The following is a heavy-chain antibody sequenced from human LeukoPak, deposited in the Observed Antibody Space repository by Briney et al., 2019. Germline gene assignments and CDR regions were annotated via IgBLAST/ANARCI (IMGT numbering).Heavy chain of an antibody. V-gene: IGHV3-30*02. CDR1: GFTFSSYG. J-gene: IGHJ4*02. D-gene: IGHD5-18*01. CDR2: IRYDGSNK. CDR3: AKGGGYSYCWEPYYFDY. Sequence: GGSLRLSCAASGFTFSSYGMHWVRQAPGKGLEWVAFIRYDGSNKYYADSVKGRFTISRDNSKNTLYLQMNSLRAEDTAVYYCAKGGGYSYCWEPYYFDYWGQGTLVTVSS.